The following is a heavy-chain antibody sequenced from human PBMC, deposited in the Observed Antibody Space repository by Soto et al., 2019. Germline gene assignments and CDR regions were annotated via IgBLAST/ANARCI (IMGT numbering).Heavy chain of an antibody. CDR2: IFHDGTA. CDR3: ARLVYDTRLNYMYFDF. Sequence: SETLSLTCAVSGVSLTSGNWLTWVRQSPQRGLEYIGEIFHDGTANYYPSFERRVAMSVDTSRNQFSLKLTSVTAADTAVYFCARLVYDTRLNYMYFDFWGPGTLVTVSS. J-gene: IGHJ4*02. V-gene: IGHV4-4*02. CDR1: GVSLTSGNW. D-gene: IGHD3-10*01.